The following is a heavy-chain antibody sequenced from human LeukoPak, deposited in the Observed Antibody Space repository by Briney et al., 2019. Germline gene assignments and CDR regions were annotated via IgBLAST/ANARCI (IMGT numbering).Heavy chain of an antibody. D-gene: IGHD6-13*01. CDR2: ISWNSGSI. J-gene: IGHJ3*01. V-gene: IGHV3-9*01. CDR1: GFTFDDYA. CDR3: AKAIAAASLNS. Sequence: SGGSLRLSCAASGFTFDDYAMHGVRQAPGKGLEWVSGISWNSGSIGYADSVKGRFTISRDNAKNSLYLQMNSLRAEDTALYYCAKAIAAASLNSWGQGTMVTVSS.